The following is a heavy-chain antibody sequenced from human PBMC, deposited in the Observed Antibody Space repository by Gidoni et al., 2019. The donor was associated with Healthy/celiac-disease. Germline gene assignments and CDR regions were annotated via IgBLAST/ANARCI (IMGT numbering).Heavy chain of an antibody. V-gene: IGHV4-39*01. J-gene: IGHJ6*02. Sequence: QLQLHESGPGLVKPSVTLSLTCAVAGGPVSSSSYYWGWIRQPPGKGLEWIGSIYYSGSTYYNPSLKSRVTISVDTSKNQFSLKLSSVTAADTAVYYCARQSYYYYGMDVWGQGTTVTVSS. CDR3: ARQSYYYYGMDV. CDR2: IYYSGST. CDR1: GGPVSSSSYY.